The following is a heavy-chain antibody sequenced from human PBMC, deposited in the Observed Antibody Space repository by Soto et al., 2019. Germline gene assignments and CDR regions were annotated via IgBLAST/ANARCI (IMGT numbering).Heavy chain of an antibody. Sequence: EVQLVESGGGLVQPGGSLRLSCAASGFTFSNYGMHWVRQAPGKGLVWVSRINSDGSTTGNADSVKGRFTISRDNAKNTLYLQMNSLRAEDTAVYYCVRGSVYNWRGDYWGQGTLVTVSS. CDR1: GFTFSNYG. D-gene: IGHD1-20*01. CDR3: VRGSVYNWRGDY. J-gene: IGHJ4*02. CDR2: INSDGSTT. V-gene: IGHV3-74*01.